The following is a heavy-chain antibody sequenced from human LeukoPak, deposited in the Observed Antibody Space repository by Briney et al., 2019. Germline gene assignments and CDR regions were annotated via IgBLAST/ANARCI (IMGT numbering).Heavy chain of an antibody. J-gene: IGHJ4*02. CDR1: GGSISSYF. CDR2: IHVSGST. Sequence: PSETLSLTCSVSGGSISSYFWSWIRQPAGKGLEWIGYIHVSGSTNYNPSLKSRVTMSEDMSKNQISLKLSSVTAADMAVYYCARPDSSAWYLDYWGQGTLVTVSS. CDR3: ARPDSSAWYLDY. V-gene: IGHV4-4*07. D-gene: IGHD6-19*01.